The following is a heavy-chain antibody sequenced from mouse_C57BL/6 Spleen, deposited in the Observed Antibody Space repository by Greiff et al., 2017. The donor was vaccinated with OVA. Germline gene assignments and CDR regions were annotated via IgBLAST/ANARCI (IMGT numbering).Heavy chain of an antibody. CDR1: GYTFTSYW. D-gene: IGHD1-1*02. V-gene: IGHV1-69*01. CDR3: ARGGYGFDY. J-gene: IGHJ2*01. CDR2: IDPSDSYT. Sequence: VQLQQSGAELVMPGASVKLSCKASGYTFTSYWMHWVKQRPGQGLEWIGEIDPSDSYTNYNQKFKGKSTLTVDKSSSTAYMQRSSLTSEDSAVYYCARGGYGFDYWGQGTTLTVSS.